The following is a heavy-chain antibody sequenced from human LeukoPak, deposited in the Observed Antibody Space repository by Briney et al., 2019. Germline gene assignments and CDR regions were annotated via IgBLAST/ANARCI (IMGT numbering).Heavy chain of an antibody. Sequence: ASVKVSCKASGYTFANFGITWVRQAPGQGLEWMGWISVYNGNTNYAQNLQGRVTLTTDTSTSTAYMELRSLRSDDTALCYYARTCSSSSCYMVHWGQGTLVTVSS. CDR2: ISVYNGNT. V-gene: IGHV1-18*01. CDR3: ARTCSSSSCYMVH. CDR1: GYTFANFG. J-gene: IGHJ4*02. D-gene: IGHD2-2*02.